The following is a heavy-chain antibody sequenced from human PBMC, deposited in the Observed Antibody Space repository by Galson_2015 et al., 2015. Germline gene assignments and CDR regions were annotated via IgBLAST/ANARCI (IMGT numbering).Heavy chain of an antibody. CDR2: IYYSGST. Sequence: ETLSLTCTVSGGSISSSSYYWGWIRQHPGKGLEWIGSIYYSGSTHYNPSLKSQVTISVDTSKNKFSLKLSSVTAADAAVYYCARHGHQWLVDSEYFQHWGQGTLVTVSS. CDR3: ARHGHQWLVDSEYFQH. J-gene: IGHJ1*01. V-gene: IGHV4-39*01. D-gene: IGHD6-19*01. CDR1: GGSISSSSYY.